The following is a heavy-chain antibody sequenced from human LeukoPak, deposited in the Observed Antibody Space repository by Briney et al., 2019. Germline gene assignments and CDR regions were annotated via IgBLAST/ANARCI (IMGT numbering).Heavy chain of an antibody. CDR3: ARYYSSGWTYYFDY. J-gene: IGHJ4*02. V-gene: IGHV4-59*01. D-gene: IGHD6-19*01. CDR2: IYYTGST. CDR1: SGTISTYY. Sequence: SETLSLTCTVSSGTISTYYWSWFRQPPGKGLEWIGYIYYTGSTNYNPSLKSRVTISLETSKNQFSLKLSSVTAADTAAYYCARYYSSGWTYYFDYWGQGTLVTVSS.